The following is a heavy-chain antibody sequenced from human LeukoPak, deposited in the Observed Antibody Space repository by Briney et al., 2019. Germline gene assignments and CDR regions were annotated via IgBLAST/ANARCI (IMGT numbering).Heavy chain of an antibody. CDR3: AREIIRFSSGWFDY. CDR2: INHSGST. V-gene: IGHV4-34*01. J-gene: IGHJ4*02. D-gene: IGHD6-19*01. Sequence: SETLSLTCAVYGGSFSGYYWSWIRQPPGKGLEWLGEINHSGSTNYNPSLKSRVTISVDTSKNQFSLKLSSVTAADTAVYYCAREIIRFSSGWFDYWGQGTLVTVS. CDR1: GGSFSGYY.